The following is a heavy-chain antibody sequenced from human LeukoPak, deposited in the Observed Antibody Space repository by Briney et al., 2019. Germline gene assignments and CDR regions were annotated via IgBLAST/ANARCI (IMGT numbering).Heavy chain of an antibody. V-gene: IGHV3-30-3*01. D-gene: IGHD1-26*01. CDR2: ISYDGSNK. Sequence: GGSLRLSCAASGFTFSSYAMHWVRQAPGKGLEWVAVISYDGSNKYYADSVKGRFTISRDNSKNTLYLQMNSLRAEDTAVYYCARVPSGSYYYYFDYWGQGTLVTVSS. CDR1: GFTFSSYA. CDR3: ARVPSGSYYYYFDY. J-gene: IGHJ4*02.